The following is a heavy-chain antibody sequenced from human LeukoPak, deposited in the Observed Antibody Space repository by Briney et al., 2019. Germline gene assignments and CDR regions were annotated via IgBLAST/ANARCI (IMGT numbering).Heavy chain of an antibody. CDR2: INHSGST. V-gene: IGHV4-34*01. CDR1: GGSFSGYY. J-gene: IGHJ5*01. CDR3: ARRRRWLGELGFDS. D-gene: IGHD6-19*01. Sequence: SETLSLTCAVSGGSFSGYYWTWIRQPPGKGLEWIGEINHSGSTNYNPSLKSRVTISVDTSKNQFSLKLSSVTAADTAVYYCARRRRWLGELGFDSWGQGTLVTGSS.